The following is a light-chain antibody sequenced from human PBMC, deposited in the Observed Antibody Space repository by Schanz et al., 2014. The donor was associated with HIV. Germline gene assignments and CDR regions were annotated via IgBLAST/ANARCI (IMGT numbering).Light chain of an antibody. J-gene: IGLJ7*01. Sequence: QSALTQPPSASGSPGQSVTISCTGTNSDVGGHNYVSWFQQHPDKAPKLVIFDVIKRPSGVSNRFSGSKSGNTASLTVSGLQAEDEADYYCSSYAGLNRAVFGGGTQLTVL. CDR2: DVI. CDR3: SSYAGLNRAV. CDR1: NSDVGGHNY. V-gene: IGLV2-8*01.